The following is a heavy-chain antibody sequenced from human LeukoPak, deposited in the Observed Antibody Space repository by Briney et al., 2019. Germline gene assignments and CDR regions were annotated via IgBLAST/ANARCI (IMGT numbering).Heavy chain of an antibody. CDR3: TSYTNSRGIVHDAFNI. CDR1: GFTFSGSA. J-gene: IGHJ3*02. Sequence: PGGSLRLSCAASGFTFSGSAMSWVRQAPGEGLEWVSLISYSGANSYYTDSVRGRFTISRDNSKDTLFLQMNSLRAEDTAVYYCTSYTNSRGIVHDAFNIWGQGTTVTVSS. CDR2: ISYSGANS. D-gene: IGHD3-16*01. V-gene: IGHV3-23*01.